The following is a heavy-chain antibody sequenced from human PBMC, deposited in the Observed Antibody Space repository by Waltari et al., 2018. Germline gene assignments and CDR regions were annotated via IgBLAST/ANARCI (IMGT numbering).Heavy chain of an antibody. CDR3: AKTTVTNLIDY. CDR2: IYHSGST. CDR1: GYSISSGYY. Sequence: QVQLQESGPGLVKPSETLSLTCAVSGYSISSGYYWGWIRQPPGKGLEWIGSIYHSGSTDSNPSLKSRVTISVDTSKNQFSLKLSSVTAADTAVYYCAKTTVTNLIDYWGQGTLVTVSS. J-gene: IGHJ4*02. D-gene: IGHD4-17*01. V-gene: IGHV4-38-2*01.